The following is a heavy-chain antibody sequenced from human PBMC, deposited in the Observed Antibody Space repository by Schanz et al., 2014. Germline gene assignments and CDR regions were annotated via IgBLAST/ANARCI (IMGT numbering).Heavy chain of an antibody. CDR2: ISGSSRTI. CDR1: GFTFSDYY. V-gene: IGHV3-11*04. Sequence: VQLLESGGGLVKPGGSLRLSCAASGFTFSDYYMSWIRQAPGKGLEWVSYISGSSRTIYYADSMKGRFTVSRDNAENALYLQMNSLRAEDTGLYFCARGGSGSHYRLDYWGQGTLVTVSS. CDR3: ARGGSGSHYRLDY. J-gene: IGHJ4*02. D-gene: IGHD1-26*01.